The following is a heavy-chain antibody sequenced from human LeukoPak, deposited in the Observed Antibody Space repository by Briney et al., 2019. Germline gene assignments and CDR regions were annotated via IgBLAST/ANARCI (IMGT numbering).Heavy chain of an antibody. CDR2: IKPDGSEK. V-gene: IGHV3-7*01. CDR1: GFTFSSYA. CDR3: ARSRFYFDY. Sequence: GGSLRLSCAASGFTFSSYAMSWVRQAPGKGLEWVAKIKPDGSEKDHVDSVKGRFTISRDNAKNPLYLQLNSLRAEDTAVYYCARSRFYFDYWGQGTLVTVSS. J-gene: IGHJ4*02.